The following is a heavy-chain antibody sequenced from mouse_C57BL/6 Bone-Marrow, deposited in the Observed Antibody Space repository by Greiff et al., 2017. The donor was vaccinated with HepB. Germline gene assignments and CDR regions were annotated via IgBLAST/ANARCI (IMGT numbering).Heavy chain of an antibody. Sequence: EVNVVESGGGLVKPGGSLKLSCAASGFTFSSYTMSWVRQTPEKRLEWVATISGGGGNTYYPDSVKGRFTISRDNAKNTLYLQMSSLRSEDTALYYCAREDYYGSGAYWGQGTLVTVSA. V-gene: IGHV5-9*01. D-gene: IGHD1-1*01. CDR1: GFTFSSYT. CDR2: ISGGGGNT. J-gene: IGHJ3*01. CDR3: AREDYYGSGAY.